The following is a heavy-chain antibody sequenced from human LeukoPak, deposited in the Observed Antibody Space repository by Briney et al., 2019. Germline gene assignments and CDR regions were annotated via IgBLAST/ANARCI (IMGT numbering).Heavy chain of an antibody. CDR2: ISYDGSDK. Sequence: PGGSLRLSCPASGFTFSSYGMHWVRQAPGKGLEWVAFISYDGSDKYYADSVKGRFTISRDNSKNTLYLQMNSLSAEDTAVYYCAKVDSGSWGIPDYWGQGTLVTVSS. V-gene: IGHV3-30*02. D-gene: IGHD6-13*01. J-gene: IGHJ4*02. CDR1: GFTFSSYG. CDR3: AKVDSGSWGIPDY.